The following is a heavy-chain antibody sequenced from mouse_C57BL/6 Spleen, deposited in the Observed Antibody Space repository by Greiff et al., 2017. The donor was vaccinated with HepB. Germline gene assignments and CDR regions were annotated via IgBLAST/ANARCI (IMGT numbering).Heavy chain of an antibody. CDR1: GYTFTGYW. D-gene: IGHD1-1*01. J-gene: IGHJ4*01. Sequence: QVQLQQSGAELMKPGASVKLSCKATGYTFTGYWIEWVKQRPGHGLEWIGEILPGSGSTNYNEKFKGKATFTADTSSNTAYMQLSSLTTEDSAIYYCARDGHYYGSSYLYYYAMDYWGQGTSVTVSS. CDR2: ILPGSGST. CDR3: ARDGHYYGSSYLYYYAMDY. V-gene: IGHV1-9*01.